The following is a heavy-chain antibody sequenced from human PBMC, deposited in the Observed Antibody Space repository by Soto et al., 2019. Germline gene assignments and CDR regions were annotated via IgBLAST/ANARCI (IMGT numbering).Heavy chain of an antibody. V-gene: IGHV3-49*04. CDR1: GFTFGEFA. D-gene: IGHD3-10*01. J-gene: IGHJ4*02. CDR3: SRDIGELESLLIDY. CDR2: IRSKSYGGTT. Sequence: EVQVVESGGGLVKPGRSLRLSCTASGFTFGEFAMSWVRQAPGKGLEWVGFIRSKSYGGTTEYAASVKGRFTISRDDSKSTAYLQMTSLKTEDTAVYYCSRDIGELESLLIDYWGQGTLVSVSS.